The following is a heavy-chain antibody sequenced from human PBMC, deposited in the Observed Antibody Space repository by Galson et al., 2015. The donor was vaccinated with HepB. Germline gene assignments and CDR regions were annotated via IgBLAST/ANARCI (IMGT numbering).Heavy chain of an antibody. J-gene: IGHJ6*02. CDR1: GFSFSSYS. V-gene: IGHV3-21*06. CDR3: ARDQRKWLTANYYGMDV. D-gene: IGHD6-19*01. CDR2: ISSSGIHI. Sequence: SLRLSCAASGFSFSSYSMYWVRQAPGKGLEWISSISSSGIHINYADSVKGRFTISRDNAKNSLFLQMNSLTAQDTAVYYRARDQRKWLTANYYGMDVWGQGTTVTVSS.